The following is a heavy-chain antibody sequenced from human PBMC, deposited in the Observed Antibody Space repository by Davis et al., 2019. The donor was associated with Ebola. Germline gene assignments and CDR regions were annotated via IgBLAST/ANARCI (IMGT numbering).Heavy chain of an antibody. CDR3: ARGPEAIVATPYYYYGMDV. J-gene: IGHJ6*02. V-gene: IGHV4-39*07. CDR2: IYYSGST. CDR1: GGSISSSSYY. D-gene: IGHD5-12*01. Sequence: MPSETLSLTCTVSGGSISSSSYYWGWIRQPPGKGLEWIGSIYYSGSTHYNPSLRSRVTISIDTSKNQFSLKLSSVTAADTAVYYCARGPEAIVATPYYYYGMDVWGQGTTVTVSS.